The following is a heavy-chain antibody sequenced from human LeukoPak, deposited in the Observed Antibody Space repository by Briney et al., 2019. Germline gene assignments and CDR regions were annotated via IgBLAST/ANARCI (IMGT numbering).Heavy chain of an antibody. CDR3: ARSPSLYGSGSYYHQPFDY. Sequence: GGSLRLSCAASGFTFSDYAMSWVRQAPGKGLEWVSSISSSSSYIYYADSVKGRFTISRDNAKNSLYLQMNSLRAEDTAVYYCARSPSLYGSGSYYHQPFDYWGQGTLVTVSS. CDR2: ISSSSSYI. J-gene: IGHJ4*02. D-gene: IGHD3-10*01. CDR1: GFTFSDYA. V-gene: IGHV3-21*01.